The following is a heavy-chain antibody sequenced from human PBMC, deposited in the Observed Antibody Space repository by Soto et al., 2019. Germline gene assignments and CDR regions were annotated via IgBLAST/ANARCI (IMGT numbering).Heavy chain of an antibody. D-gene: IGHD2-15*01. CDR1: GFTFDNWG. CDR3: VQGRYPTMATPLDH. CDR2: ISWDSSTI. V-gene: IGHV3-9*01. J-gene: IGHJ4*02. Sequence: EVQLVESGGGLVQPGRSMRLSCAASGFTFDNWGMHWVRQAPGKGLEWVAGISWDSSTIGYADSVKGRFIISRDDAKNPLYLQMDSLRGEDTALYYCVQGRYPTMATPLDHWGQGTQVIVSS.